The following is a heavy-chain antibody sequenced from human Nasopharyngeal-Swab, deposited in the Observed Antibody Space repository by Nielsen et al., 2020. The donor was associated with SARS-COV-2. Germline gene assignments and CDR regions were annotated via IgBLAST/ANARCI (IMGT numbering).Heavy chain of an antibody. CDR2: IYPGDSDT. D-gene: IGHD1-1*01. V-gene: IGHV5-51*01. CDR3: ARLISRFNWNDGFDY. Sequence: GGSLRLSCKGSGYSFTSYWIDWVRQMPGKGLEWMGIIYPGDSDTRYSPSFQGQVTISADKSIGTAYLQWSSLKASDTAMYYCARLISRFNWNDGFDYWGQGTLVTVSS. CDR1: GYSFTSYW. J-gene: IGHJ4*02.